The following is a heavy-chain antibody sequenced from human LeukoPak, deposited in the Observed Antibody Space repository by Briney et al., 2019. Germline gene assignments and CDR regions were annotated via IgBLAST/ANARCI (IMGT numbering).Heavy chain of an antibody. J-gene: IGHJ3*02. Sequence: PGGSLRLSCAASGFTFSSYTINWVRQAPGKGLEWVSSISGSSYYIYYADSVRGRFTVSRDNDKNSLLLQMNSLRAEDTALYYCARGYSRAAFDIWGQGTMVTVSS. CDR3: ARGYSRAAFDI. CDR2: ISGSSYYI. CDR1: GFTFSSYT. V-gene: IGHV3-21*01. D-gene: IGHD2-15*01.